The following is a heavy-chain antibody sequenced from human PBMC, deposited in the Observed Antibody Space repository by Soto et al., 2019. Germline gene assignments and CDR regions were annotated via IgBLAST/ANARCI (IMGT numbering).Heavy chain of an antibody. J-gene: IGHJ5*02. D-gene: IGHD3-10*01. CDR3: ARDSYYGSGSYYNVAGGFDP. CDR1: GYTFTGYY. Sequence: ASVKVSCKASGYTFTGYYMHWVRQAPGQGLEWMGWINPNSGGTNYAQKFQGRVTMTRDKSISTAYMELSRLRSDDTAVYYCARDSYYGSGSYYNVAGGFDPWGQGTLVTVSS. V-gene: IGHV1-2*02. CDR2: INPNSGGT.